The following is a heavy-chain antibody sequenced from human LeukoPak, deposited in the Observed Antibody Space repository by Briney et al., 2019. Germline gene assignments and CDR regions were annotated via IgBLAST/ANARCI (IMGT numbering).Heavy chain of an antibody. V-gene: IGHV1-46*01. J-gene: IGHJ4*02. CDR1: GYTFTSYY. Sequence: ASVKVSCKASGYTFTSYYMHWVRQAPGQGLEWMGIINPSGGSTSYAQKFQGRVTITADESTSTAYMELSSLRSEDTAVYYCARSVHSSGWYSPGDYWGQGTLVTVSS. CDR2: INPSGGST. D-gene: IGHD6-19*01. CDR3: ARSVHSSGWYSPGDY.